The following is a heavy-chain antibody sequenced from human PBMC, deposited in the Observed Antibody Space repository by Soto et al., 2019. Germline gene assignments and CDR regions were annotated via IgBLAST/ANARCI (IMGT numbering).Heavy chain of an antibody. CDR1: GFTFSSYD. D-gene: IGHD4-4*01. V-gene: IGHV3-33*01. CDR2: VLYDGSDK. CDR3: AGDRKSRPTGGGID. Sequence: QVQLVESGGGVVQPGRSLRLSCAASGFTFSSYDMHWVRQAPGKGLEWVAVVLYDGSDKYYADSVKGRFTISRDNSKNTMYLQMNSLRAEDTAVYYCAGDRKSRPTGGGIDWGQGTLVTVSS. J-gene: IGHJ4*02.